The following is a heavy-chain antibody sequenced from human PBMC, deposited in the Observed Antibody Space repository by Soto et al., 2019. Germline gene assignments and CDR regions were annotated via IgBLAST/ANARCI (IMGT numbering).Heavy chain of an antibody. J-gene: IGHJ3*02. D-gene: IGHD3-9*01. V-gene: IGHV3-30-3*01. CDR1: GFTFSSYA. CDR2: ISYDGSNK. Sequence: QVQLVESGGGVVQPGRSLRLSCAASGFTFSSYAMHWVRQDPGKGLEWVAVISYDGSNKYYADSVKGRFTISRDNSKNTLYLQMNSLRAEDTAVYYCARDRQDGVDFDAFDIWGQGTMVTVSS. CDR3: ARDRQDGVDFDAFDI.